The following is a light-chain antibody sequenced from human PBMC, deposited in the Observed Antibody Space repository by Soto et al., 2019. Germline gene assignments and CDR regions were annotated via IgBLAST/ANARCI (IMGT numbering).Light chain of an antibody. Sequence: DIQMTQSPSSLSASVGDRVTITCQASQGISKYLNWYQQRPGKAPNLLIYDASSMEAGVPSRFTGSGSGTDFTFTISSLQPEDIATYYCQQYDKPPVTFGGGTKVEIK. CDR1: QGISKY. V-gene: IGKV1-33*01. CDR2: DAS. J-gene: IGKJ4*01. CDR3: QQYDKPPVT.